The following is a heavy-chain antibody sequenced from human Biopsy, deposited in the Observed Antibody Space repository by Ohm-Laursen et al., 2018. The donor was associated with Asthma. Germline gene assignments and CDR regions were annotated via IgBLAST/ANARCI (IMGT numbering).Heavy chain of an antibody. D-gene: IGHD6-6*01. V-gene: IGHV1-69*13. Sequence: SVKVSCKAYGDSFISYAITWVRQAPGQGLEWMGGIIPIIGTAHYAPKFQGRVTISADESTSTAYMELTSLSSEDTAVFFCGGCSSSNYYYGSDVWGQGTTVIVSS. CDR2: IIPIIGTA. CDR3: GGCSSSNYYYGSDV. CDR1: GDSFISYA. J-gene: IGHJ6*02.